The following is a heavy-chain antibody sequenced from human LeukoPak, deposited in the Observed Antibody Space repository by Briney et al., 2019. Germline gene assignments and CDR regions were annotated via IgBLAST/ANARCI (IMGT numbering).Heavy chain of an antibody. CDR3: ARERSSGRPNSYYYGMDV. Sequence: GGSLRLPCSASGFTFSSYEMNWVRQAPGKGLEWLSYISSSGSTTYYADSVKGRFTISRDNAKNSLYLQMNSLRAEDTADYYCARERSSGRPNSYYYGMDVRGQGTTVTVSS. V-gene: IGHV3-48*03. CDR1: GFTFSSYE. CDR2: ISSSGSTT. D-gene: IGHD3-10*01. J-gene: IGHJ6*02.